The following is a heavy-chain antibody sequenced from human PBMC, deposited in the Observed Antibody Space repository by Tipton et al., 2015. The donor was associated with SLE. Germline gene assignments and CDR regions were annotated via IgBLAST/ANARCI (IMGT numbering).Heavy chain of an antibody. V-gene: IGHV4-59*11. D-gene: IGHD3-16*02. CDR3: ARDLIMITFGGVIAGYGMDV. CDR1: GGSISSHY. CDR2: IYYSGST. J-gene: IGHJ6*02. Sequence: TLSLTCTVSGGSISSHYWSWIRQPPGKGLEWIGYIYYSGSTNYNPSLKSRVTISVDTSKNQFSLKLSSVTAADTAVYYCARDLIMITFGGVIAGYGMDVWGQGTTVTASS.